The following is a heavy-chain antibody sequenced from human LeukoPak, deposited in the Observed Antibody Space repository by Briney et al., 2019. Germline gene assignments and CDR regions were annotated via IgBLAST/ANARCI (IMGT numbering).Heavy chain of an antibody. V-gene: IGHV3-74*01. J-gene: IGHJ4*02. CDR3: ATARNFRFEY. D-gene: IGHD1-7*01. CDR2: MNGEGTTI. CDR1: GLTFRTTW. Sequence: GGSLRLSCATSGLTFRTTWMHWVRQAPGKGLMWVSRMNGEGTTIDYADSVKGRFTVSRDYAKNILFLQMNNLRTEDTALYFCATARNFRFEYWGQGSLVIVSA.